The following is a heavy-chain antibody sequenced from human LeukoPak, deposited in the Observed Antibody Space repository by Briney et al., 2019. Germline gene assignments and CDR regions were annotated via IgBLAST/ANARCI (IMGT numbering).Heavy chain of an antibody. Sequence: PGGSLRLSCAASGFTFSSYAMSWVRQAPGKGLEWVSAISGSGGSTYYADSVKGRSTISRDNSKNTLYLQMNSLRAEDTAVYYCAKDCKGQWLDGPFDYWGQGTLVTVSS. CDR3: AKDCKGQWLDGPFDY. J-gene: IGHJ4*02. CDR1: GFTFSSYA. D-gene: IGHD6-19*01. V-gene: IGHV3-23*01. CDR2: ISGSGGST.